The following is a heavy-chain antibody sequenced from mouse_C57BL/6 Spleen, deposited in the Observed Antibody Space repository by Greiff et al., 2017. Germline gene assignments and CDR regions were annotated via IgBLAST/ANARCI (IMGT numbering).Heavy chain of an antibody. D-gene: IGHD1-1*01. CDR1: GYSFTSYY. V-gene: IGHV1-66*01. CDR2: IYPGSGNT. Sequence: VMLVESGPELVKPGASVKISCKASGYSFTSYYIHWVKQRPGQGLEWIGWIYPGSGNTKYNEKFKGKATLTADTSSSTAYMQLSSLTSEDSAVDYCAREQGSSCFDYGGQGTTLTVSS. J-gene: IGHJ2*01. CDR3: AREQGSSCFDY.